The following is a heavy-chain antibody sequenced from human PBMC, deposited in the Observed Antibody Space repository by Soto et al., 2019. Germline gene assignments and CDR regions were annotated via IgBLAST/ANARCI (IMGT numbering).Heavy chain of an antibody. D-gene: IGHD3-22*01. CDR1: GDSITSSNKY. V-gene: IGHV4-39*01. Sequence: QLHLQESGPGLVKPSETLSLTCTVSGDSITSSNKYWGWARQPPGKGLEWIGSTYYRGSAYYIPCLKSRFPISIDTSENQLSLKLSSVTAAYTAVYYCARRSYDNCGYYYVYYWGQGPLVTVSS. CDR3: ARRSYDNCGYYYVYY. CDR2: TYYRGSA. J-gene: IGHJ4*02.